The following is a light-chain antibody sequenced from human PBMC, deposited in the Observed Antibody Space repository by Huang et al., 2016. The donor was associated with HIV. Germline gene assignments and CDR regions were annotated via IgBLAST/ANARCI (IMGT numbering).Light chain of an antibody. CDR1: QSVLKN. V-gene: IGKV3-15*01. J-gene: IGKJ1*01. CDR3: QQYNTSPRT. Sequence: ENLMTQSPSTLSVSPGESATLSCRASQSVLKNLAWYQQKPGQAPQPLIYGSSTRAAGIPARFSGSGSGTDFTLTISSLQYEDFAVYYCQQYNTSPRTFGQGTKVEV. CDR2: GSS.